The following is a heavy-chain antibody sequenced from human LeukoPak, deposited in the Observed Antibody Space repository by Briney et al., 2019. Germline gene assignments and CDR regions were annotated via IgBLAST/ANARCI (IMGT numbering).Heavy chain of an antibody. J-gene: IGHJ4*02. CDR2: SRNKANSYTT. D-gene: IGHD2-15*01. V-gene: IGHV3-72*01. CDR3: ASSYCSGGSCYDY. Sequence: GGSLRLSCAASGFTFSDHYMDWVRQAPGKGLEWVGRSRNKANSYTTEYAASVKGRFTISRDDLKNSVFLQMNSLKMEDTAVYYCASSYCSGGSCYDYWGQGSLVTVSS. CDR1: GFTFSDHY.